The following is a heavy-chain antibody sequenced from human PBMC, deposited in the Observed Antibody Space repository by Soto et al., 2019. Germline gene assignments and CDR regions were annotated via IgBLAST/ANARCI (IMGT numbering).Heavy chain of an antibody. J-gene: IGHJ4*02. CDR2: INPNSGGT. V-gene: IGHV1-2*04. CDR1: GYTFTGYY. Sequence: SVKVSCKACGYTFTGYYMHWVRQAPGQGLEWMGWINPNSGGTNYAQKFQGWVTMTRDTSISTAYMELSRLRSDDTAVYYCARDHVLNSSGWYDYWGQGTLVTVSS. D-gene: IGHD6-19*01. CDR3: ARDHVLNSSGWYDY.